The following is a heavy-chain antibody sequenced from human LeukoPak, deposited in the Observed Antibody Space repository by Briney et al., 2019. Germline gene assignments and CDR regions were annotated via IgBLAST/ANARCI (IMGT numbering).Heavy chain of an antibody. CDR2: ISSSSSYI. Sequence: GGSLRLSCAASGFTFSSYSMNWVRQAPGKGLEWFSSISSSSSYIYYADSVKGRFTISRDNAKDSLYPQMNSLRAEDTAVYYCARPTMVRGLRYYYYGMDVWGQGTPVTVSS. V-gene: IGHV3-21*01. CDR1: GFTFSSYS. J-gene: IGHJ6*02. D-gene: IGHD3-10*01. CDR3: ARPTMVRGLRYYYYGMDV.